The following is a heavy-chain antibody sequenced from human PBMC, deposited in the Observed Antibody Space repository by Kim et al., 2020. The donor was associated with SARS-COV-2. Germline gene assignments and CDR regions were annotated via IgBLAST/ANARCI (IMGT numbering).Heavy chain of an antibody. CDR3: ARAIVYDGRGSAL. J-gene: IGHJ4*02. CDR2: IYHSGST. Sequence: SETLSLTCTVSGASITSFYWSWIRQSHGKGLEWIGNIYHSGSTMYNPSLTSRVTISMDTSKDQFSLKLSSVTAADTAVYYCARAIVYDGRGSALWGPGSL. D-gene: IGHD3-22*01. CDR1: GASITSFY. V-gene: IGHV4-59*01.